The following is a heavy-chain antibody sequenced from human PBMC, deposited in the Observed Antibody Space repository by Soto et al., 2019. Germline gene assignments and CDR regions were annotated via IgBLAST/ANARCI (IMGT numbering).Heavy chain of an antibody. CDR3: ALPLASPGTYYFDD. CDR2: IYYSGST. Sequence: PSESLSLTCTLSGGSSSTADYYLCCILQPRGTALYPVGYIYYSGSTYYNSSLKSRLTMAVGASRNQFSLKLTCVTAAAIAAYFCALPLASPGTYYFDDWGQGTVVTV. CDR1: GGSSSTADYY. D-gene: IGHD3-16*01. V-gene: IGHV4-30-4*01. J-gene: IGHJ4*02.